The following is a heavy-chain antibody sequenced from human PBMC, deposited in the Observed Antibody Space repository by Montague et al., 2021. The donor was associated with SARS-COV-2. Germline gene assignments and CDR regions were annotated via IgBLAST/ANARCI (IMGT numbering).Heavy chain of an antibody. CDR3: ARHHPVGGVRP. V-gene: IGHV4-59*08. CDR2: IYYSWST. CDR1: GGSISSYY. J-gene: IGHJ5*02. Sequence: SETLSLTCTVSGGSISSYYWSWIRQPPGKGLEWIGYIYYSWSTNYNPSLTSRVTISVDTSKNQFSLTLSYVTAADTAMYYCARHHPVGGVRPWGQGTLVTVSS. D-gene: IGHD2-8*02.